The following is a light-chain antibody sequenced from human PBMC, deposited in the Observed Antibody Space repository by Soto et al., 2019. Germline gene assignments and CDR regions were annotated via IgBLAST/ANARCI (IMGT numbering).Light chain of an antibody. CDR3: SSYTSSSTDV. CDR1: NSDVGGYNC. Sequence: QSVLTQPASMSGSPGQSITISCTGTNSDVGGYNCVSWYQQHPGKAPKLMIYEVTNRPSGVSNRFSGSKSGNTASLTISGLQAEDEADYFCSSYTSSSTDVFGSGTKLTVL. V-gene: IGLV2-14*01. CDR2: EVT. J-gene: IGLJ1*01.